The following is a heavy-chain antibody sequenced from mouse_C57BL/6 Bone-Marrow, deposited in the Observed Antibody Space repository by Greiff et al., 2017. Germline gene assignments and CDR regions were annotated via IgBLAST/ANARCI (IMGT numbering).Heavy chain of an antibody. CDR1: GYTFTDYN. CDR3: GRGDDYDVGAY. J-gene: IGHJ3*01. D-gene: IGHD2-4*01. V-gene: IGHV1-22*01. Sequence: VQLQQSGPELVKPGASVKMSCKASGYTFTDYNMHWVKQSHGKSLEWIGYINPNNGGTSYNQKFKGKATLTVNKSSRTAYMELRSLTAEDSAVYYCGRGDDYDVGAYWGQGTLVTVSA. CDR2: INPNNGGT.